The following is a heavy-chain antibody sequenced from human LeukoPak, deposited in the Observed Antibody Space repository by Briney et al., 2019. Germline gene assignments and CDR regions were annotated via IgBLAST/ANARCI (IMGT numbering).Heavy chain of an antibody. V-gene: IGHV1-69*01. J-gene: IGHJ4*02. CDR1: GDTFSTSG. Sequence: GSSVKVSCKASGDTFSTSGISWVRRAPGQGLEWMGGIIPIFGAANYAQRFQGRVTITADESTSTAYMELSSLRSEDTAMYYCARDASRDGYNYNDYWGQGTLVTVSS. CDR3: ARDASRDGYNYNDY. CDR2: IIPIFGAA. D-gene: IGHD5-24*01.